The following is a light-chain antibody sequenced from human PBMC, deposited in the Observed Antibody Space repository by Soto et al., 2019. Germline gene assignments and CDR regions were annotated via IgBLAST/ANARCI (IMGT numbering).Light chain of an antibody. Sequence: QSALTQPASVSGSPGQSITISCTGSSSDVGYYNYVSWYQQHPGKAPKLMIYEVSNRPSGVSDRFSGSKSGNTASLTTSGLQAEDGADYYCSSYATGNTRVFGTGTKVTVL. V-gene: IGLV2-14*01. CDR2: EVS. CDR3: SSYATGNTRV. J-gene: IGLJ1*01. CDR1: SSDVGYYNY.